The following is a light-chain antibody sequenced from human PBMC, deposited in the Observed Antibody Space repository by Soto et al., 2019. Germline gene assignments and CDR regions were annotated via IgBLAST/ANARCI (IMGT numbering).Light chain of an antibody. CDR1: QSLLHSNGYNY. J-gene: IGKJ3*01. Sequence: DIVMTPSPLSLPVTPGEPASISCRSSQSLLHSNGYNYLDWYLQKPGQSPQLLIYLGSNRASGDPDRFSGSGSGTDFTLKISRVEAEDVGVYYCMQTLQTPLFTFGPGTKVDIK. CDR3: MQTLQTPLFT. V-gene: IGKV2-28*01. CDR2: LGS.